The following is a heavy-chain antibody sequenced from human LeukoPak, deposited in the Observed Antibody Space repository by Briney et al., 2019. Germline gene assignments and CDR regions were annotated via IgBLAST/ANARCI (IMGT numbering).Heavy chain of an antibody. CDR2: IYYSGST. CDR3: AREIAVAGPYYYYYMDV. Sequence: SETLSLTCTVSGGSISSSSYYWGWIRQPPGNGLEWIGSIYYSGSTYYNPSLKSRVTISVDTSKNQFSLKLSSVTAADTAVYYCAREIAVAGPYYYYYMDVWGKGTTVTVSS. J-gene: IGHJ6*03. CDR1: GGSISSSSYY. D-gene: IGHD6-19*01. V-gene: IGHV4-39*07.